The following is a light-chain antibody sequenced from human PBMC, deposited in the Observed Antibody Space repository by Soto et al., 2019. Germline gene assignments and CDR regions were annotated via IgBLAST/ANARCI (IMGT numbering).Light chain of an antibody. CDR1: SGHSSYI. J-gene: IGLJ3*02. CDR2: LEGSGSY. Sequence: QSVLTQSSSASASLGSSVKFTCTLSSGHSSYIIAWHQQQPGKAPRYLMKLEGSGSYNKGSGVPDRFSGSSSGADRYLTISNLQFEDEADYYCETWDSNIRVFGGGTKLTVL. V-gene: IGLV4-60*02. CDR3: ETWDSNIRV.